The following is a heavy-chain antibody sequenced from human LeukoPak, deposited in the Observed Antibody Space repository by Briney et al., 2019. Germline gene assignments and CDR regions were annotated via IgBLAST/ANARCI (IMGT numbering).Heavy chain of an antibody. CDR3: ARRNNYCGDY. V-gene: IGHV3-23*01. CDR2: IGTSGGST. J-gene: IGHJ4*02. Sequence: GGSLRLSCAASGFEFHIYAMSWVRQAPGKGLEWVSVIGTSGGSTIYADSVKGRFTISRDDSENTLYLQLNSLRAEDTAVYYCARRNNYCGDYWGQGTLVTVSS. CDR1: GFEFHIYA. D-gene: IGHD4-11*01.